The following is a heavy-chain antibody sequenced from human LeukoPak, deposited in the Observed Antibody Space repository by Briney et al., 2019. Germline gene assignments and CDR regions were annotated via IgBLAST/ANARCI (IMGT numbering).Heavy chain of an antibody. CDR1: GASIVGSY. Sequence: SETLSLTCTVSGASIVGSYWTWLRQSPGEGLQYVGYIYNTVAVNYSPSLKSRVTISIDMSRNQFSLTLNSVTTADTAIYYCARGRHYDITGFNPTYYFDSWGQGALVTVSS. J-gene: IGHJ4*02. CDR3: ARGRHYDITGFNPTYYFDS. V-gene: IGHV4-59*12. CDR2: IYNTVAV. D-gene: IGHD3-9*01.